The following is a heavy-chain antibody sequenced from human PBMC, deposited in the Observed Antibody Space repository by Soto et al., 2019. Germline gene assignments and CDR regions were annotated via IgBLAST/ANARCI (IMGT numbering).Heavy chain of an antibody. CDR2: ISWDGGST. CDR1: GFTFDDYA. J-gene: IGHJ5*02. V-gene: IGHV3-43D*04. CDR3: AKEVFSVPWFDP. Sequence: QPGGSLRLSCAASGFTFDDYAMHWVRQAPGKGLEWVSLISWDGGSTYYADSVKGRFTISRDNSKNSLYLQMNSLRAEDTALYYCAKEVFSVPWFDPWGQGTLVTVSS. D-gene: IGHD2-8*01.